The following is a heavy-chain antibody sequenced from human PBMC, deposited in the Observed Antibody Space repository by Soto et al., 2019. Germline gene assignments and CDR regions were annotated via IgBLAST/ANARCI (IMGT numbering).Heavy chain of an antibody. J-gene: IGHJ4*02. CDR3: ARLAYCGGDCYPIDY. CDR1: GGSISSYY. Sequence: PSETLSLTCTVSGGSISSYYWSWFRQPPGKGLEWIGYIYYSGSTNYNPSLKSRVTISLDTSKNQFSLKLSSVTAADTAIYYCARLAYCGGDCYPIDYWGQGTLVTVSS. CDR2: IYYSGST. D-gene: IGHD2-21*02. V-gene: IGHV4-59*01.